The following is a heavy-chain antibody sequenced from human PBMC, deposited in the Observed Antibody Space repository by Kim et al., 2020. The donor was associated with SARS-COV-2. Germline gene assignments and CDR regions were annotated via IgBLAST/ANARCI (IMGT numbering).Heavy chain of an antibody. CDR3: ARVGDRGYNSLWY. V-gene: IGHV3-48*02. Sequence: YADAVKGRFTISRDNAKNSLFLQMNNLRDEDTAVYYWARVGDRGYNSLWYLGQGTLVTVSS. J-gene: IGHJ4*02. D-gene: IGHD4-17*01.